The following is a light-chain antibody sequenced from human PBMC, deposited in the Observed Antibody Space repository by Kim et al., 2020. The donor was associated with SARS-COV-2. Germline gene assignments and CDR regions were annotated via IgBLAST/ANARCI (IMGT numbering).Light chain of an antibody. CDR3: QVWDSSSDHWV. CDR2: YDS. V-gene: IGLV3-21*04. CDR1: NIGGKS. Sequence: QGKSARITCGGKNIGGKSVHWYQQKPGQAPVLVIYYDSDRPSGIPERFSGSNSGNTATLTISRVEAGDEADYYCQVWDSSSDHWVFGGGTQLTVL. J-gene: IGLJ3*02.